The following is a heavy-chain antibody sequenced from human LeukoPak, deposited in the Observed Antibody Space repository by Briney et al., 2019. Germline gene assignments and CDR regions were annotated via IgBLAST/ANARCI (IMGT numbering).Heavy chain of an antibody. CDR2: IYYSGST. V-gene: IGHV4-39*01. Sequence: SETLSLTCTVSGGSISSSSYYWGWIRQPPGKGLEWIGSIYYSGSTYYNPSLKSRVTISVDTSKNQFSLKLSSVTAADTAVYYCARREQRLVPYFDYWGQGTLVTVSS. J-gene: IGHJ4*02. CDR3: ARREQRLVPYFDY. D-gene: IGHD6-13*01. CDR1: GGSISSSSYY.